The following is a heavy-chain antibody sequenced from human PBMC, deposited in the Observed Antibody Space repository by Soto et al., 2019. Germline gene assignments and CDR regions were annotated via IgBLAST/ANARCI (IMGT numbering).Heavy chain of an antibody. CDR2: IYPGDSDT. CDR3: ARTYDSSGYQYGMDV. V-gene: IGHV5-51*01. J-gene: IGHJ6*02. CDR1: GYSFTSYW. Sequence: GXSLKISCKGSGYSFTSYWIGWVRQMPGKGLEWMGIIYPGDSDTRYSPSFQGQVTISADKSISTAYLQWSSLKASDTAMYYCARTYDSSGYQYGMDVWGQGTTVTVSS. D-gene: IGHD3-22*01.